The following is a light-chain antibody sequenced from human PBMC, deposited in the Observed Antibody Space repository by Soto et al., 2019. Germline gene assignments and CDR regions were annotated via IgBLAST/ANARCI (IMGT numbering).Light chain of an antibody. J-gene: IGLJ2*01. CDR1: SSNIGAGYD. Sequence: QSVLTQPPSVSGAPGQRVTISCTGSSSNIGAGYDVHWYQQLPGTAPKLLIYDNSNRPSGVPDRFSGSKSGTSASLAITGLQAEDDADYDCQSYDSSLSGVVFGGGTKLTVL. V-gene: IGLV1-40*01. CDR3: QSYDSSLSGVV. CDR2: DNS.